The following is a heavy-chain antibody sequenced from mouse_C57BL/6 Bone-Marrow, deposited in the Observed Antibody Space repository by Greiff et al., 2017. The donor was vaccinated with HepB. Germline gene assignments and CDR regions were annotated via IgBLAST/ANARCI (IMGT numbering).Heavy chain of an antibody. Sequence: EVKVVESGGGLVQPGESLKLSCESNEYEFPSHDMSWVRKTPEKRLELVAAINSDGGSTYYPDTMERRFIISRDNTKKTLYLQMSSLRSEDTALYYCASLLWLRYWYFDVWGTGTTVTVSS. J-gene: IGHJ1*03. CDR3: ASLLWLRYWYFDV. D-gene: IGHD2-2*01. V-gene: IGHV5-2*01. CDR2: INSDGGST. CDR1: EYEFPSHD.